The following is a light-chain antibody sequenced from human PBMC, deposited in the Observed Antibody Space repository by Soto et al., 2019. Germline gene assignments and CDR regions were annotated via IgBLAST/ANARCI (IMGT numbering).Light chain of an antibody. Sequence: EKVLTQSPATLSLSPGERATLSCRASQSVSSSYLAWYQQKPGQAPRLLIYGASSRATGIPDRFSGSGSGTDFTLTISRLEPEDFAVYYCQQYGSSPGTFGQGTKVDIK. CDR2: GAS. CDR1: QSVSSSY. CDR3: QQYGSSPGT. V-gene: IGKV3-20*01. J-gene: IGKJ1*01.